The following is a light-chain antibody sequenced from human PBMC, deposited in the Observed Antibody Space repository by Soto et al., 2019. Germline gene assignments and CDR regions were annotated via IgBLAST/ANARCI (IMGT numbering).Light chain of an antibody. Sequence: QSALTQPASVSGSPGQSITISCTGTISDVGGYNFVSWYQQYPGKAPKLMICDVSNRPSGVSNRFSGSKSGNTASLTISGLAAEDAADYCCSLVTGSNYVFGAGTKLTVL. V-gene: IGLV2-14*03. J-gene: IGLJ1*01. CDR1: ISDVGGYNF. CDR3: SLVTGSNYV. CDR2: DVS.